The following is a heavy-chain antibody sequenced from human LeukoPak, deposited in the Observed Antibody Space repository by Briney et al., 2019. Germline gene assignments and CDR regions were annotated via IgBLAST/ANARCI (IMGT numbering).Heavy chain of an antibody. CDR3: ARENYDFWSSYDY. D-gene: IGHD3-3*01. CDR1: GYSISSGYY. CDR2: IYHSGST. J-gene: IGHJ4*02. Sequence: PSETLSLTCAASGYSISSGYYWGWIRQPPGKGLEWIGSIYHSGSTYYNPSLKSRVTISVDTSKNQFSLKLSSVTAADTAVYYCARENYDFWSSYDYWGQGTLVTVSS. V-gene: IGHV4-38-2*02.